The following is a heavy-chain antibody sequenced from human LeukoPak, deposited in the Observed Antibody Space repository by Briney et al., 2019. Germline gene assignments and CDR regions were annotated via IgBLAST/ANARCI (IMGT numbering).Heavy chain of an antibody. CDR3: ARDGYYYDSSGAIGGFDY. Sequence: PSETLSLTCTVSGGSISSYYWSWIRQPPGKGLEWIGYIYYSGSTNYNPSLKSRVTISVDTSKNQFSLKLSSVTAADTAVYYCARDGYYYDSSGAIGGFDYWGQGTLVTVSS. CDR1: GGSISSYY. CDR2: IYYSGST. D-gene: IGHD3-22*01. J-gene: IGHJ4*02. V-gene: IGHV4-59*01.